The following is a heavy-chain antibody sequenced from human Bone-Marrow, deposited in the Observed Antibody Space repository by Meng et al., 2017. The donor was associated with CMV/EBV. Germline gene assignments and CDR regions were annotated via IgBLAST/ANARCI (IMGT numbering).Heavy chain of an antibody. Sequence: SETLSLTCTVSGGSISSSSYYWGWIRQPPGKGLEWIGSIYYRGSTYYNPSLKSRVTLSGDTSKNQFSLKRSSVTAADRAGYDCARVFSLAVGGGLNNWFDPWGQGTLVTVSS. J-gene: IGHJ5*02. D-gene: IGHD2-15*01. CDR3: ARVFSLAVGGGLNNWFDP. CDR2: IYYRGST. CDR1: GGSISSSSYY. V-gene: IGHV4-39*07.